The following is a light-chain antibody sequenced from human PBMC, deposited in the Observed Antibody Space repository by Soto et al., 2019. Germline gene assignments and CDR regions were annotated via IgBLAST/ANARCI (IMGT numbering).Light chain of an antibody. J-gene: IGLJ2*01. CDR1: SGHSSYA. CDR2: LNSDGSH. Sequence: QAVVTQSPSASASLGASVKLTCTLSSGHSSYAIAWHQKQPEKGPRYLMKLNSDGSHSRGDGIPDRFSGSSSGAERFLTIPSLQSEDEADYYWQTWGTGIQVVFGGGTKLPVL. CDR3: QTWGTGIQVV. V-gene: IGLV4-69*01.